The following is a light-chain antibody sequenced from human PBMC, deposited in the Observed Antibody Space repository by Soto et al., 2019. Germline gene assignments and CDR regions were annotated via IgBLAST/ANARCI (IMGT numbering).Light chain of an antibody. V-gene: IGKV1-39*01. CDR2: AAS. CDR3: QQTYNVPQT. Sequence: EIQMTQFPSSLSASVGDRVTITCRASQTIRTYLNWFQQKPGKGPELLIYAASSLQSGVPSRFTGRVSGADFTLTISSLQPEDTATYYCQQTYNVPQTYGQGTKVEIK. J-gene: IGKJ1*01. CDR1: QTIRTY.